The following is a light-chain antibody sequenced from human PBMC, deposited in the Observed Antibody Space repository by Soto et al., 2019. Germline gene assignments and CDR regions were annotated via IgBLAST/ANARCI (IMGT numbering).Light chain of an antibody. CDR1: XSISSW. Sequence: ASVGDRVTXTCRAXXSISSWLAWYQQKPGKAPKLLIYDASSLESGVPSRFSGSGSGTEFTLTTSSLQPDDFATYYCEQYNSYPYTFGQGTKLEIK. V-gene: IGKV1-5*01. CDR3: EQYNSYPYT. CDR2: DAS. J-gene: IGKJ2*01.